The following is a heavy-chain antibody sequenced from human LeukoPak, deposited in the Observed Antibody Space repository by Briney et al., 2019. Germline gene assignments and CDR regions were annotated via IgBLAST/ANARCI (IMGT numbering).Heavy chain of an antibody. V-gene: IGHV4-30-4*08. CDR1: GGSISSSSYY. CDR3: AREKGVVPAAGDAFDI. J-gene: IGHJ3*02. CDR2: IYYSGST. D-gene: IGHD2-2*01. Sequence: SETLSLTCTVSGGSISSSSYYWGWIRQPPGKGLEWIGYIYYSGSTYYNPSLKSRVTISVDTSKNRFSLKLSSVTAADTAVYYCAREKGVVPAAGDAFDIWGQGTMVTVSS.